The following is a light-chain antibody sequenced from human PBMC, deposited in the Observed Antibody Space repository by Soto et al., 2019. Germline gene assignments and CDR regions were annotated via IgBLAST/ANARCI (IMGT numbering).Light chain of an antibody. V-gene: IGKV1-5*03. CDR3: QQYNSYSPT. CDR2: KAS. Sequence: DIKMNQNPSTLSASVGDRVTITCRASQSISVWLAWYQQKAGKAPNLLIYKASRLESGVPSRFSGSGSETEFTLTISGLQPGDSATYYCQQYNSYSPTFGQGTKVDIK. J-gene: IGKJ1*01. CDR1: QSISVW.